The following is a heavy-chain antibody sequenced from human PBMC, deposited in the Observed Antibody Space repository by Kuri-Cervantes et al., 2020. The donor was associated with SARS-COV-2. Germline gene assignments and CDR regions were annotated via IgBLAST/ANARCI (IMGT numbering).Heavy chain of an antibody. CDR3: ARVTRAGAAAFRWDYMDV. J-gene: IGHJ6*03. V-gene: IGHV4-61*01. CDR1: GASLSSSNYY. D-gene: IGHD6-13*01. Sequence: GSLRLSCTVSGASLSSSNYYWSWIRQPPGKGLEWIGYIYYSGSTNYNPSLKSRVTISVDTSKNQFSLKLSSVTAADTAVYYCARVTRAGAAAFRWDYMDVWGKGTTVTVSS. CDR2: IYYSGST.